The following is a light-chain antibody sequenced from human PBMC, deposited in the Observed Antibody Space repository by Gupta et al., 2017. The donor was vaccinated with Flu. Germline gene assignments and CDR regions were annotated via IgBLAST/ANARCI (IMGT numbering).Light chain of an antibody. J-gene: IGKJ3*01. V-gene: IGKV4-1*01. CDR3: QQDHNTPNT. Sequence: DMVMTHPPVSFAVSLGERATINCKLSQSSGYNYNTKNYLAWYQQKAGQPPNLLIYWASTRESGVPDRFSGSGSGTEFTLTINNLQAEDVAVYCCQQDHNTPNTFGHGTKVDVK. CDR2: WAS. CDR1: QSSGYNYNTKNY.